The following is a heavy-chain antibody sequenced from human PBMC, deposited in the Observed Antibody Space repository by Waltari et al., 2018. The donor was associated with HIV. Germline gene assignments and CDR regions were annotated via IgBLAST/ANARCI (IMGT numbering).Heavy chain of an antibody. CDR1: GFTFSSYA. D-gene: IGHD6-19*01. J-gene: IGHJ4*02. Sequence: QVQLVESGGGVVQPGRSLRLSCAASGFTFSSYAMHWVRQAPGKGLELVAVISYDGSNKYYADSVKGLFTISRDNSKNTLYLQMNSLRAEDTAVYYCAREGIGLAGHFDYWGQGTLVTVSS. CDR2: ISYDGSNK. V-gene: IGHV3-30-3*01. CDR3: AREGIGLAGHFDY.